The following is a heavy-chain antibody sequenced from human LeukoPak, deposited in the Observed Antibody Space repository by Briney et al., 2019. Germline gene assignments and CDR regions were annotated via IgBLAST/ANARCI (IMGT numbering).Heavy chain of an antibody. J-gene: IGHJ5*02. Sequence: SETLSLTCAVYGGSFSGYYWSWIRQPPGKGLEWIGEINHSGSTNYNPSLKSRVTISVDTSKNQFSLKLSSVTAADTAVYYCARRERYYDILTGYMSSWFDPWGQGTLVTVSS. CDR2: INHSGST. V-gene: IGHV4-34*01. CDR3: ARRERYYDILTGYMSSWFDP. CDR1: GGSFSGYY. D-gene: IGHD3-9*01.